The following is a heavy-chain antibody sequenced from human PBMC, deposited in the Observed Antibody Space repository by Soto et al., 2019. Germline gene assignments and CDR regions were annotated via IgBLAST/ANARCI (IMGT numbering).Heavy chain of an antibody. Sequence: SETLSLTCTVSGGSISSSNYYRGWIRQPPGKGLEWIGSIYYSGSTYYNPSLKSRVTISVDTSKNQFSLKVSSVTAADTAVYYCARQGPDYGVDYWGQGTLVTVSS. J-gene: IGHJ4*02. D-gene: IGHD4-17*01. CDR2: IYYSGST. CDR3: ARQGPDYGVDY. CDR1: GGSISSSNYY. V-gene: IGHV4-39*01.